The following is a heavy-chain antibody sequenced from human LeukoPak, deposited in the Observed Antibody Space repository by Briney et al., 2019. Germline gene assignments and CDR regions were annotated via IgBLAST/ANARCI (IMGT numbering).Heavy chain of an antibody. Sequence: GGSLRLSCAASGFTVSSNYLSWVRQAPGKGLEWVSVIYSGGSTYYADSVKGRFTISRDNSKNTLHLQMNSLRAEDTAVYYCARARVGCTNYAFDIWGQGTMVTISS. CDR1: GFTVSSNY. CDR2: IYSGGST. CDR3: ARARVGCTNYAFDI. V-gene: IGHV3-53*01. J-gene: IGHJ3*02. D-gene: IGHD2-8*01.